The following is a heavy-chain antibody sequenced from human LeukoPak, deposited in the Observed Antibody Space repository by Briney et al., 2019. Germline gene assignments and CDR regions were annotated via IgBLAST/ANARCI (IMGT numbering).Heavy chain of an antibody. CDR2: ISAYNGNT. CDR1: GYTLTSYG. J-gene: IGHJ4*02. CDR3: ARAPRKVITMVRGVMLYYFDY. Sequence: ASVKVSCKASGYTLTSYGISWVRQAPGQGLEWMGWISAYNGNTNYAQKFQGRVTMTRNTSISTAYMELSSLRSEDTAVYYCARAPRKVITMVRGVMLYYFDYWGQGTLVTVSS. V-gene: IGHV1-18*01. D-gene: IGHD3-10*01.